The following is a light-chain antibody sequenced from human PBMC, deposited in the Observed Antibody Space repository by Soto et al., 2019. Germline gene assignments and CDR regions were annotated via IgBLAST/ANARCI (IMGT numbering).Light chain of an antibody. Sequence: QSVLTQPPSASGTPGQRVTISCSGSSSNIGSNYVYWYQQFPGTAPKLLIYRNHQRPSGVPDRFSGSKSGTSASLAISGLRSEHEADYYCAAWDASLSGVVFGGGTKLTVL. J-gene: IGLJ2*01. CDR2: RNH. CDR1: SSNIGSNY. CDR3: AAWDASLSGVV. V-gene: IGLV1-47*01.